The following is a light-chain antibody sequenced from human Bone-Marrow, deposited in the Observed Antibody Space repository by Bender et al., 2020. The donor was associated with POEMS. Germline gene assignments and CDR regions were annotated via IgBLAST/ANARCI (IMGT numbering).Light chain of an antibody. CDR2: DVS. J-gene: IGLJ1*01. CDR1: SSDVDDYNY. CDR3: SSYGSPNTYV. V-gene: IGLV2-14*01. Sequence: QSALTQPASVSGSPGQSITISCTGTSSDVDDYNYVSWYQQHPGKAPRLMIYDVSYRPSGVSNRFTGSKSGNTASLTISGLQAEDEADYYCSSYGSPNTYVFGTGTKVTVL.